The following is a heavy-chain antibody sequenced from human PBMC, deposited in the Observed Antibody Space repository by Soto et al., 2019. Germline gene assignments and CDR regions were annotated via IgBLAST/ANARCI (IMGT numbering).Heavy chain of an antibody. D-gene: IGHD2-2*01. V-gene: IGHV3-15*07. CDR2: IKSKTDGGTT. CDR1: GFTFSNAW. J-gene: IGHJ4*02. Sequence: WRSLRLSCAASGFTFSNAWMNWVRQAPGKGLEWVGRIKSKTDGGTTDYAAPVKGRFTISRDDSKNTLYLQMNSLKTEDTAVYYCTTARSWYQLMHYFDYWGEGTLVTVSS. CDR3: TTARSWYQLMHYFDY.